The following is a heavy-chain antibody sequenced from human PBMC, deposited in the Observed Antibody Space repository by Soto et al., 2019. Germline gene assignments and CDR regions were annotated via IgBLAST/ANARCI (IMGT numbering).Heavy chain of an antibody. V-gene: IGHV4-34*01. CDR1: GGSFSGYY. J-gene: IGHJ5*02. Sequence: SETLSLTCAVYGGSFSGYYWSWIRQPPGKGLEWIGEINHSGSTNYNPSLKSRVTISVDTSKNQFSLKLSSVTAADTAVYYCARELASSSWYSGWFDPWGQGTLVTVSS. D-gene: IGHD6-13*01. CDR3: ARELASSSWYSGWFDP. CDR2: INHSGST.